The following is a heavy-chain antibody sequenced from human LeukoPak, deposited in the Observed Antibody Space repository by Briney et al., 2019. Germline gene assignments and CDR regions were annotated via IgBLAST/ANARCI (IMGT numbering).Heavy chain of an antibody. V-gene: IGHV4-34*01. CDR2: INHSGST. CDR3: AREKVGATGDYYYYGMDV. Sequence: SETLSLTCAVYGGSFSGYYWSWIRQPPGKGLEWIGEINHSGSTNYNPSLKSRVTISVDTSKNQFSLQLNSVTPEDTAVYYCAREKVGATGDYYYYGMDVWGQGTTVTVSS. CDR1: GGSFSGYY. D-gene: IGHD1-26*01. J-gene: IGHJ6*02.